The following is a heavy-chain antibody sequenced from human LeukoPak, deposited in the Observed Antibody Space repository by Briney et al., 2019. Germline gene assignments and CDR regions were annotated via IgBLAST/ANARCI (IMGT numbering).Heavy chain of an antibody. CDR2: ISYDGSNK. D-gene: IGHD2-2*02. V-gene: IGHV3-30*04. CDR1: GFTFSSYA. Sequence: GRSLRLSCAASGFTFSSYAMHWVRQAPGKGLEWVAVISYDGSNKYYADSVKGRFTISRDNSKNTLYLQMNSLRAEDTAVYYCASDRAKRYCSSTSCYRGLFYWGQGTLVTVSS. CDR3: ASDRAKRYCSSTSCYRGLFY. J-gene: IGHJ4*02.